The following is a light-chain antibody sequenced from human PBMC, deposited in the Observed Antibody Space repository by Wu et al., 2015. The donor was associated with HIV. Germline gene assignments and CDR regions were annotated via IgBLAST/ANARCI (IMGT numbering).Light chain of an antibody. Sequence: ATLSCRASQTVNSDLAWYQQRPGQAPTLLIYNTSTRATAVPPRFSGSGSGTEFTLSISSVESEDFVLYYCQQYNIWPPEDSFGQGTKLEI. CDR3: QQYNIWPPEDS. V-gene: IGKV3-15*01. CDR1: QTVNSD. CDR2: NTS. J-gene: IGKJ2*03.